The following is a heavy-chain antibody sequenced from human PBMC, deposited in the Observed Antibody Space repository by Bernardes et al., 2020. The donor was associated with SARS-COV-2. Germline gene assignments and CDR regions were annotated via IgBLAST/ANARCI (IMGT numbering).Heavy chain of an antibody. CDR1: GFTFSSYW. V-gene: IGHV3-7*01. CDR3: ARDRLMPGFDY. Sequence: GWSLRLSCAASGFTFSSYWMSWVRQAPGKGLEWVANIKQAGSEKYYVDSVKGRFTISRDNANNSLYLQMNSLRAEDTAVYYCARDRLMPGFDYWGQGTLVTVSS. CDR2: IKQAGSEK. D-gene: IGHD2-2*01. J-gene: IGHJ4*02.